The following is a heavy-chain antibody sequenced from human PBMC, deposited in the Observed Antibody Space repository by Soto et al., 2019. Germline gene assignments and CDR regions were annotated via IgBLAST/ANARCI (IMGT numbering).Heavy chain of an antibody. CDR2: FTPYDER. D-gene: IGHD4-4*01. CDR3: VKDFGLPTVETTIFDH. Sequence: PGGSLRLSCAASGFTFNSYAMTWVRQAPGKGPEWVSSFTPYDERFYADSVKGRFTISRDNSKKTVFLQMNSLRVEDTAIYYCVKDFGLPTVETTIFDHWGRGTLVTVSS. J-gene: IGHJ5*02. CDR1: GFTFNSYA. V-gene: IGHV3-23*01.